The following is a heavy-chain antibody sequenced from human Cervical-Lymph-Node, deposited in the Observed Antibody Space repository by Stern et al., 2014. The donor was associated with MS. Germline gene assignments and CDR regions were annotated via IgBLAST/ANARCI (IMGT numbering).Heavy chain of an antibody. D-gene: IGHD2/OR15-2a*01. Sequence: EMQLVDSGGGLVQPGGSLRLSCVASGFSFGTSWMSWVRQPPGRGLEGVANIRQDGYDKFYVDSGKGRFTISRDNARNSLYLQMNSLTVADTAVYYCARDRRAFLDYGGQGTHVAGSS. J-gene: IGHJ4*02. V-gene: IGHV3-7*01. CDR3: ARDRRAFLDY. CDR1: GFSFGTSW. CDR2: IRQDGYDK.